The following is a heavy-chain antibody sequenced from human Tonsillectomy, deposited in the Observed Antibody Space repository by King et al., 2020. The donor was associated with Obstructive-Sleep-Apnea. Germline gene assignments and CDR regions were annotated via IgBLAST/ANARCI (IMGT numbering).Heavy chain of an antibody. CDR3: ARGGTLAFDY. Sequence: VQLVESGGGLVQPGGSLRLSCAASGFTVSSAYINWVRQAPGKGLECVSVIYSGGSAYYADSVKGRFTISRDDSKNTVYLKMNSLTAEDTAVYYCARGGTLAFDYWGQGTLVTVSS. CDR1: GFTVSSAY. V-gene: IGHV3-66*01. J-gene: IGHJ4*02. CDR2: IYSGGSA. D-gene: IGHD3-16*01.